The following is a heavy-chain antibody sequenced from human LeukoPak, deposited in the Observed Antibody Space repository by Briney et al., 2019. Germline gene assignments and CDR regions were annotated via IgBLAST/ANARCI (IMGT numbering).Heavy chain of an antibody. Sequence: GGSLRLSCAASGFTFSSYSMNWVRQAPGKGLEWVSSISSSSSYIYYADSVKGRFTISRDNAKNSLYLQMNSLRAEDTAVYYCARLGVVPAANLTRRNLDYWGQGTLVTVSS. J-gene: IGHJ4*02. D-gene: IGHD2-2*01. CDR2: ISSSSSYI. CDR3: ARLGVVPAANLTRRNLDY. V-gene: IGHV3-21*01. CDR1: GFTFSSYS.